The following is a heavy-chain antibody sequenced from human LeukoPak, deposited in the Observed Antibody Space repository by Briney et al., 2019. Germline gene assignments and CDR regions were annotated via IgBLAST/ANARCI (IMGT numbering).Heavy chain of an antibody. V-gene: IGHV3-21*01. J-gene: IGHJ4*02. CDR3: ASLGIAAAGRDYFDY. CDR2: ISSSSSYK. D-gene: IGHD6-13*01. Sequence: PGGSLRLSCAASGFTFSSYSMIWVRQAPGKGLEWVSSISSSSSYKYYADSVKGRFTISRDNAKNSLYLQMNSLRAEDTAVYYCASLGIAAAGRDYFDYWGQGTLVTVSS. CDR1: GFTFSSYS.